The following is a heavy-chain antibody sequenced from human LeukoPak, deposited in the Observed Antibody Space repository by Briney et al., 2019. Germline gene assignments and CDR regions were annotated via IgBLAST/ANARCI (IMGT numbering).Heavy chain of an antibody. V-gene: IGHV3-43*02. D-gene: IGHD2-2*01. J-gene: IGHJ6*02. CDR2: ISGDGGST. CDR1: GFTFSSYW. CDR3: AKDRGYCSSSSCSDGMDV. Sequence: PGGSLRLSCGASGFTFSSYWMHWVRQAPGKGLEWVSLISGDGGSTYYADSVKGRFTISRDNRKNSLFLQMNSLRAEDTALYYCAKDRGYCSSSSCSDGMDVWGQGTTVTVSS.